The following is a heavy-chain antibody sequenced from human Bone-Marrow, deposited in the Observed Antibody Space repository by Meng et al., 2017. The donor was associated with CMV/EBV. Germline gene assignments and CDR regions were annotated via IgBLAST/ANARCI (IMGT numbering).Heavy chain of an antibody. J-gene: IGHJ4*02. Sequence: GESLKISCAASGFTVSSNYMSWVRQAPGKGLEWVGFIRSKVYGGTIEYAASVKGRFIISRDDSKSIAYLQMNSLKTEDTAVYYCTRGRGATGYWGQGTLVTVSS. D-gene: IGHD1-26*01. CDR1: GFTVSSNY. V-gene: IGHV3-49*04. CDR2: IRSKVYGGTI. CDR3: TRGRGATGY.